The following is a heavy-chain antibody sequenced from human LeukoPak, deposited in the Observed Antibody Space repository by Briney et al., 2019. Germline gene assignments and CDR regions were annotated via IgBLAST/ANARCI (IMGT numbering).Heavy chain of an antibody. CDR3: ARDRYSGYDSH. D-gene: IGHD5-12*01. CDR2: ISSSGSTI. Sequence: GGSLRLSCAASGFTFSDYYMSWIRQAPGKGLEWVSYISSSGSTIYYADSVKGRFTISRDNAKNSLYLQMNSPRAEDTAVYYCARDRYSGYDSHWGQGTLVTVSS. V-gene: IGHV3-11*01. J-gene: IGHJ4*02. CDR1: GFTFSDYY.